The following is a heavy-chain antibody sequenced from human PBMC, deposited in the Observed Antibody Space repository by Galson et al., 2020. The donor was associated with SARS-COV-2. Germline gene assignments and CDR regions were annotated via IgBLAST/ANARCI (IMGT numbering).Heavy chain of an antibody. Sequence: ASETLSLTCTVSGYSISSGYYWSWIRQPPGKGLEWVGYIYYSGSTNYNPSLQSRLTMSMDRSKNQFSLKLSSVTASDTAVYYCARFRGGFDIWGQGTAVSVSS. CDR1: GYSISSGYY. CDR3: ARFRGGFDI. CDR2: IYYSGST. J-gene: IGHJ3*02. D-gene: IGHD3-10*01. V-gene: IGHV4-28*06.